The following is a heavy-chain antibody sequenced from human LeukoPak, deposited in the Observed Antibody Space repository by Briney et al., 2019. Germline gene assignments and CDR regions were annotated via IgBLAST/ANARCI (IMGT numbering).Heavy chain of an antibody. CDR2: INHSGSA. V-gene: IGHV4-34*01. CDR3: ARGQRGSGSYYNLGYSWFDP. J-gene: IGHJ5*02. CDR1: GRSFSGYY. D-gene: IGHD3-10*01. Sequence: SETLSLTCAVYGRSFSGYYWSWIRQPPGKGLEWIGEINHSGSANYNPSLKSRVTISVDTSKNQFSLKLSSVTAAHTAVYYCARGQRGSGSYYNLGYSWFDPWGQGTLVTVSS.